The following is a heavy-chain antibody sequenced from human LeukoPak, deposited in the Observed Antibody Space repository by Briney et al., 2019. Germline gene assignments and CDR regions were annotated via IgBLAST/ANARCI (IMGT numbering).Heavy chain of an antibody. CDR3: ARGISSSWYFDY. V-gene: IGHV4-59*08. CDR2: TYYSGST. CDR1: GGSISSYY. D-gene: IGHD6-13*01. J-gene: IGHJ4*02. Sequence: SETLSLTCTVSGGSISSYYWSWLRQPPGKGLEWIGYTYYSGSTNYNPSLKSRVTISVDTSKNQFSLKLSSVTAADTAVYYCARGISSSWYFDYWGQGTLVTVSS.